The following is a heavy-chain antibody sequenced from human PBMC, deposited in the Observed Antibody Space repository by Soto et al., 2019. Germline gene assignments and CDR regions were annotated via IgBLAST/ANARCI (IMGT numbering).Heavy chain of an antibody. D-gene: IGHD3-10*01. V-gene: IGHV1-69*02. J-gene: IGHJ4*02. Sequence: QVQLVQSGAEVKKPGSSVKVSCKASGGTFSSYTISWVRQAPGQGLEWMGRIIPILGIANYAQKFQGRVTITADKSTSTAYMELSSLRSEDTAVYYCATGTYYYGSGSRYFDYWGQGTLVTDSS. CDR1: GGTFSSYT. CDR2: IIPILGIA. CDR3: ATGTYYYGSGSRYFDY.